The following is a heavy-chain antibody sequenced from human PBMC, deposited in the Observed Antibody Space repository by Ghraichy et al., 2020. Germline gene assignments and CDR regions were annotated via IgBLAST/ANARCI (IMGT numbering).Heavy chain of an antibody. CDR1: GFTFSSYW. V-gene: IGHV3-74*01. J-gene: IGHJ4*02. CDR3: ARGGGWLRTDY. CDR2: INSDGSSI. D-gene: IGHD5-12*01. Sequence: GKSLNISCAASGFTFSSYWMHWVRQAPGKGLVWVSRINSDGSSISHADSVRGRFTISRDNAKNTLYLQMNSLRAEDTAVYYCARGGGWLRTDYWGQGTLVTVSS.